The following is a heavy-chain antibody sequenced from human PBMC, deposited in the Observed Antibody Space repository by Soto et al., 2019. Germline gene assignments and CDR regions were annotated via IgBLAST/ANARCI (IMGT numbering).Heavy chain of an antibody. CDR3: ATGGDTAKDGY. CDR2: IYYNGNT. CDR1: GFTVSSNH. Sequence: VQLVESGGGLIQPGGSLRLSCAASGFTVSSNHMTWVRQAPGRGPEWVSTIYYNGNTFYADSVKGRFTISRDNSKNMLYLQMNSLRAEDTALYYCATGGDTAKDGYWGQGTLVTVSS. J-gene: IGHJ4*02. V-gene: IGHV3-53*01. D-gene: IGHD5-18*01.